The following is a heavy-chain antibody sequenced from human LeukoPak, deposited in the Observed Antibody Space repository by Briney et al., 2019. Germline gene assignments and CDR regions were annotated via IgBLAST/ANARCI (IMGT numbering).Heavy chain of an antibody. CDR2: IKSKTDGGTT. CDR3: TTDLTGDVWFRTFDY. CDR1: GFTFSNAW. J-gene: IGHJ4*02. V-gene: IGHV3-15*01. D-gene: IGHD2-8*02. Sequence: PGGSLRLSCAASGFTFSNAWMSWVRQAPGKGLEWVGRIKSKTDGGTTDYAAPVRGRFTISRDDSKNTLYLQMNSLKTEDTAVYYCTTDLTGDVWFRTFDYWGQGTLVTVSS.